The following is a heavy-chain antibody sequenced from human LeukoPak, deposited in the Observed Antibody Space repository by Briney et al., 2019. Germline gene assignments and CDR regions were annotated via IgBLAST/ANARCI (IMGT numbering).Heavy chain of an antibody. V-gene: IGHV4-59*08. CDR3: ARHMYSGRYYGTYY. D-gene: IGHD1-26*01. CDR1: GGSISSYY. J-gene: IGHJ4*02. Sequence: PSETLSLTCTVSGGSISSYYWSWIRQPPGKGLEWIGYIYDSGSTNYNPSLKSRVTISIDTSKNQFSLKLSSVTAADTAVYYCARHMYSGRYYGTYYWGQENLVTVSS. CDR2: IYDSGST.